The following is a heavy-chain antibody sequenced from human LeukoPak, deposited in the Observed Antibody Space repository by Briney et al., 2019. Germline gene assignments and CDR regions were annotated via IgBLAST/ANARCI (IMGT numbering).Heavy chain of an antibody. Sequence: ASEKVSCKASGYTFTSHHIYWMRQAPGQGLECLGMINPSGGSPTYTPKFQGRVTMTGDMSTATVYMELSSLKSDDTAAYFCARGVPGAFSIRVWFDSWGLGTLVTVSS. J-gene: IGHJ5*01. CDR3: ARGVPGAFSIRVWFDS. D-gene: IGHD3-10*01. CDR1: GYTFTSHH. V-gene: IGHV1-46*01. CDR2: INPSGGSP.